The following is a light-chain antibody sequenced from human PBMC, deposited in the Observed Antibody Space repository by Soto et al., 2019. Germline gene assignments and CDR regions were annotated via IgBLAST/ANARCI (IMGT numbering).Light chain of an antibody. CDR2: TSG. CDR1: QRITTY. V-gene: IGKV1-39*01. Sequence: IQMTQSPSSLSASLGDRVTITCRASQRITTYLNWYQQKPGNAPKLLITTSGTLQRGVPSRFSGRGPGTDFPLTITSLQREDFATYFCQQPYSTPYTFGQGTKLEIK. J-gene: IGKJ2*01. CDR3: QQPYSTPYT.